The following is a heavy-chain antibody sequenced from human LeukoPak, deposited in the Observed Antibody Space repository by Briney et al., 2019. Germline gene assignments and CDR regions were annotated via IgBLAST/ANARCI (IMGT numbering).Heavy chain of an antibody. V-gene: IGHV3-30*18. CDR1: GFTFSSYG. CDR3: AKERVVGVTSYFFGMEV. D-gene: IGHD2-21*01. CDR2: ISYDGSNK. J-gene: IGHJ6*02. Sequence: AGSLRLSCAASGFTFSSYGMHWVRQAPGKGLEWVAVISYDGSNKYYADSVKGRFTISRDNSKNTLYLQMNRLRAADTAVYYCAKERVVGVTSYFFGMEVWGPGTTVTVSS.